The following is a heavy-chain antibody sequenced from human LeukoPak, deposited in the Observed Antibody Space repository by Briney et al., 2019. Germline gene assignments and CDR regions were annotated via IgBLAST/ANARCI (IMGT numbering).Heavy chain of an antibody. Sequence: SETLSLTCTVSGDSISFYYWSWIRQPPGKGLEWIGYIHYSRNTNYNPSLKSRVTISVDTSKNQFSLKLSSVTAADTAVYYCARDPGQLRSGDWFDPWGQGTLVTVSS. CDR3: ARDPGQLRSGDWFDP. CDR1: GDSISFYY. J-gene: IGHJ5*02. D-gene: IGHD2/OR15-2a*01. V-gene: IGHV4-59*01. CDR2: IHYSRNT.